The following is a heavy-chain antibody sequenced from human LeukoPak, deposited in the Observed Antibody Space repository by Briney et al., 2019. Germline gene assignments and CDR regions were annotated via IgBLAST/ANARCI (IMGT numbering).Heavy chain of an antibody. D-gene: IGHD5-12*01. V-gene: IGHV4-30-4*08. Sequence: SQTLSLTCTVSGGSISSGDYYWSWIRQPPGKGLEWIGYIYYSGSTYYNPSLKSRVTISVDTSKNQFSLKLSSVTAADTAVYYCSRVAQWLYSFHGGQGTLVPVSS. CDR3: SRVAQWLYSFH. J-gene: IGHJ4*02. CDR1: GGSISSGDYY. CDR2: IYYSGST.